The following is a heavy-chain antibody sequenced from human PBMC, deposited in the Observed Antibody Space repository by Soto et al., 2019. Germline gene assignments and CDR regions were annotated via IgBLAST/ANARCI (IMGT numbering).Heavy chain of an antibody. D-gene: IGHD6-13*01. CDR2: ISYDGSNK. V-gene: IGHV3-30-3*01. J-gene: IGHJ4*02. CDR3: ARGVAAAGTRPPFDY. Sequence: GGSLRLSCAASGFTFSSYAMHWVRQAPGKGLEWVAVISYDGSNKYYADSVKGRFTISRDNSKNTLDLQMNSLRAEDTAVYYCARGVAAAGTRPPFDYWGQGTLVTVSS. CDR1: GFTFSSYA.